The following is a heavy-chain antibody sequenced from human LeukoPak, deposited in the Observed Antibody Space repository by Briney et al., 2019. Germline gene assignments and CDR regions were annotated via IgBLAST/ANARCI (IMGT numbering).Heavy chain of an antibody. Sequence: GGSLRLSCAASGFTFSSYAMSWVRQAPGKGLEWVSAISGSGGSTYYADSVKGRFTISRGNSKNTLYLQMNSLRAEDTAVYYCAKDPTYYDFWSGYYDYWGQGTLVTVSS. CDR2: ISGSGGST. CDR1: GFTFSSYA. CDR3: AKDPTYYDFWSGYYDY. J-gene: IGHJ4*02. V-gene: IGHV3-23*01. D-gene: IGHD3-3*01.